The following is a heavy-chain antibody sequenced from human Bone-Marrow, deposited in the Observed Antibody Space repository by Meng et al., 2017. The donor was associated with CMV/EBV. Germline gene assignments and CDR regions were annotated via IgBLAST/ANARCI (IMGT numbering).Heavy chain of an antibody. CDR2: ISSSGSTI. CDR3: ARDRIVVVPAADHYYYYGMDV. D-gene: IGHD2-2*01. J-gene: IGHJ6*02. Sequence: LSLTCAAPGFTFSSYEMNWVRQAPGKGLEWVSYISSSGSTIYYADSVKGRFTISRDNAQKSLYLQMNSLRAEDTAVYYRARDRIVVVPAADHYYYYGMDVWGQGTTVTVSS. CDR1: GFTFSSYE. V-gene: IGHV3-48*03.